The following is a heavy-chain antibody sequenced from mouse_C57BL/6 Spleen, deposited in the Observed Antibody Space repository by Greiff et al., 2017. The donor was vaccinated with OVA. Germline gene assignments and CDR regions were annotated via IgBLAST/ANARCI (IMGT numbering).Heavy chain of an antibody. CDR2: IYPGSGNT. Sequence: QVQLQQSGAELVRPGASVKLSCKASGYTFTDYYINWVKQRPGQGLEWIARIYPGSGNTYYNEKFKGKATLTAEKSSSTAYMQLSSLTSEDSAVYFCARGGGTTVPYGYFDVWGTGTTVTVSS. CDR1: GYTFTDYY. D-gene: IGHD1-1*01. CDR3: ARGGGTTVPYGYFDV. V-gene: IGHV1-76*01. J-gene: IGHJ1*03.